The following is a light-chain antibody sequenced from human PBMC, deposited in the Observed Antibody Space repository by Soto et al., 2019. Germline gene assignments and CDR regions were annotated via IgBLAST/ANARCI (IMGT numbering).Light chain of an antibody. J-gene: IGKJ2*01. CDR3: QHYSKWPLYS. Sequence: EIVMTQSPATLSVSPGDGATLFCRASQSVRSNLAWYQHKPGQAPRLLIYDASTRATGIPARFSGSGSGTDFTLNISSLQSEDFAVYYCQHYSKWPLYSFGQGTKLEIK. CDR1: QSVRSN. CDR2: DAS. V-gene: IGKV3-15*01.